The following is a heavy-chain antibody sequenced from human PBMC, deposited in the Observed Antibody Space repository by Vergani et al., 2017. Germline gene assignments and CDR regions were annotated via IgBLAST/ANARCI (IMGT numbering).Heavy chain of an antibody. D-gene: IGHD6-6*01. CDR2: IWYDGSNK. CDR1: GFTFSSYG. V-gene: IGHV3-33*01. J-gene: IGHJ6*03. Sequence: QVQLVESGGGVVQPGRSLRLSCVASGFTFSSYGMDWVRQAPGKGLEWVAVIWYDGSNKYYADSVKGRFTISRDNSKNTLYLQMNSLRAEDTAVYYCARVVSSSYYYYYYYTDVWGKXP. CDR3: ARVVSSSYYYYYYYTDV.